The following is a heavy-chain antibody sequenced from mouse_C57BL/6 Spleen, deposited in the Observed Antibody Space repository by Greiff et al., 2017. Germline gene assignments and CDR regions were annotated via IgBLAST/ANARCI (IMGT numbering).Heavy chain of an antibody. CDR2: IYPGDGDT. J-gene: IGHJ4*01. Sequence: QVQLQQSGPELVKPGASVKISCKASGYAFSSSWLNWVKQRPGKGLEWIGRIYPGDGDTNYNGKFKGKATLTADKSSSTAYIQLSSLTSEDSAVYFCARYYGSSYCSMDYGGQGTSVTVSS. D-gene: IGHD1-1*01. CDR3: ARYYGSSYCSMDY. V-gene: IGHV1-82*01. CDR1: GYAFSSSW.